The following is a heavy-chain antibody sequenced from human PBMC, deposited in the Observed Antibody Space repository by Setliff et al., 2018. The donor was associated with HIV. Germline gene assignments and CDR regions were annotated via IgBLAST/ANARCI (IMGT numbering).Heavy chain of an antibody. CDR3: ARQWRDQYNSGVSTEYFQH. Sequence: SETLSLTCAVSAYSISSGYYWGWIRQPPGKGLEWIGSIYHSGSTHYNPSLMSRVTISVDTSKNQFSLKLRSVTAADTAVYYCARQWRDQYNSGVSTEYFQHWGLGTLVTVSS. CDR1: AYSISSGYY. J-gene: IGHJ1*01. D-gene: IGHD3-22*01. V-gene: IGHV4-38-2*01. CDR2: IYHSGST.